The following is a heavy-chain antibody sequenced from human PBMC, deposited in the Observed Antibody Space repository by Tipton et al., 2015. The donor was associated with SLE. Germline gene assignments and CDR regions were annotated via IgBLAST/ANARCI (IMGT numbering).Heavy chain of an antibody. CDR3: ARGIYYASGSPEGNWFDP. CDR2: IYHSGST. V-gene: IGHV4-4*02. D-gene: IGHD3-10*01. Sequence: LSLTCAVSGGSIRSSNWWSWVRQPPGKGLEWIGEIYHSGSTNYNPSLKSRVTISVDKSKNQFSLKLSSVTAADTAVYYCARGIYYASGSPEGNWFDPWGQGTLVTVSS. J-gene: IGHJ5*02. CDR1: GGSIRSSNW.